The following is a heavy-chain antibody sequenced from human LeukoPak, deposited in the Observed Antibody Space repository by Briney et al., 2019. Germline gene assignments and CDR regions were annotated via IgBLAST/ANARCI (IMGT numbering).Heavy chain of an antibody. V-gene: IGHV3-30*18. CDR1: GFTFSSYS. D-gene: IGHD1-26*01. Sequence: PGGSLRLSCAASGFTFSSYSMNWVRQAPGKGLEWVAVISSEGSEKFYADSVKGRFTISRDNSKNTLNLQMNSLRVEDTAVYYCAKDKGREGDYWGQGTLVTVSS. CDR3: AKDKGREGDY. J-gene: IGHJ4*02. CDR2: ISSEGSEK.